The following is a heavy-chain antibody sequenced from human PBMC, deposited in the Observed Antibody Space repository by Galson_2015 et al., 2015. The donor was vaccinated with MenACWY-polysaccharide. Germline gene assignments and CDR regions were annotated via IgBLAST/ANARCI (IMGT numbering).Heavy chain of an antibody. CDR1: GYSFTNYW. CDR3: VRPLAEGSFDV. J-gene: IGHJ3*01. Sequence: QSGAEVKKPGESLKISCKASGYSFTNYWIGWVRQMPGKGLEWTGIIYPGDSETKYSPSSQGQVTISADKSINTAYLQWSSLKASEPAIYYCVRPLAEGSFDVWGQGTMVTVSS. V-gene: IGHV5-51*03. CDR2: IYPGDSET.